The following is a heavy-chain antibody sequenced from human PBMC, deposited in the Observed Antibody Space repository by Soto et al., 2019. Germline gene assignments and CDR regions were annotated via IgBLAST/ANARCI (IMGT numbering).Heavy chain of an antibody. Sequence: EVQLVESGGVVVQPGGSLRLSCAASGFTFDDYTMHWVRQAPGKGLEWVSLISWDGGSTYYADSVKGRFTISRDNSKKSLYLQMNSLRTEDTALYYCAKGAGYCSGGSCYGELDYWGQGTLVTVSS. D-gene: IGHD2-15*01. CDR2: ISWDGGST. J-gene: IGHJ4*02. CDR3: AKGAGYCSGGSCYGELDY. CDR1: GFTFDDYT. V-gene: IGHV3-43*01.